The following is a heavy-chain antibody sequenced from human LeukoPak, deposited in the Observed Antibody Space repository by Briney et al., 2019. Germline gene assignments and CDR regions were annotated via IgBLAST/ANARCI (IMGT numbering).Heavy chain of an antibody. V-gene: IGHV1-18*01. CDR3: ARGGSGTPAPLWDYYMDV. CDR1: GYTFTSYG. CDR2: ISAYNGNT. J-gene: IGHJ6*03. Sequence: ASVKVSCKASGYTFTSYGISWVRQAPGQGLEWMGWISAYNGNTNYAQKLQGRVTMTTDTSTSTAYMELRSLRSDDTAVYYCARGGSGTPAPLWDYYMDVWGKGTTVTVSS. D-gene: IGHD3-10*01.